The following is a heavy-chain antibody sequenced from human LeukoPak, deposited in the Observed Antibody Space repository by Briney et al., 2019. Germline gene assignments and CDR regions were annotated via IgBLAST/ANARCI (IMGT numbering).Heavy chain of an antibody. D-gene: IGHD3-3*01. CDR1: GFTFSSYW. J-gene: IGHJ4*02. V-gene: IGHV3-7*01. Sequence: LSGGSLRLSCAASGFTFSSYWMSWVRQAPGKGLECVANIRQDGSDTYYVDSVRGRFTISRDNAQNSLYLQMGSLRVEDTAVYYCAREGGDFWSGFDYWGQGTLVTVSS. CDR2: IRQDGSDT. CDR3: AREGGDFWSGFDY.